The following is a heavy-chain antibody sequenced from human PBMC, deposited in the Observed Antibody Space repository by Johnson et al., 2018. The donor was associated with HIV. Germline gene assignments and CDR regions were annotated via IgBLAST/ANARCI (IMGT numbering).Heavy chain of an antibody. D-gene: IGHD6-19*01. Sequence: VQLVESGGGVVQPGRSLRLSCAASGFTFSSYWMHWVRQVPGKGLVWVSRITSDGSSTSYADSVKGRFTISRDNAKNTLYLQMNSLRGEDTAVYYCAKVSGWPRGAFDIWGQGTMVTVSS. CDR2: ITSDGSST. J-gene: IGHJ3*02. CDR3: AKVSGWPRGAFDI. V-gene: IGHV3-74*02. CDR1: GFTFSSYW.